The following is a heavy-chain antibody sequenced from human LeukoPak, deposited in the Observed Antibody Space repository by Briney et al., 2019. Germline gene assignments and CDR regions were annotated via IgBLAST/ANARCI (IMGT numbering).Heavy chain of an antibody. V-gene: IGHV4-59*12. J-gene: IGHJ3*01. CDR2: ITHSGYT. Sequence: PSETLSLTCTVSGGSISNYYWSWIRQPPGKGLEWIGSITHSGYTNYNPSLKSRVTISVDMSKNHFSLQLSSVTAPDTALYYCAREELFYDFWSGSHGAFDVWGQGTMVSVSS. CDR3: AREELFYDFWSGSHGAFDV. D-gene: IGHD3-3*01. CDR1: GGSISNYY.